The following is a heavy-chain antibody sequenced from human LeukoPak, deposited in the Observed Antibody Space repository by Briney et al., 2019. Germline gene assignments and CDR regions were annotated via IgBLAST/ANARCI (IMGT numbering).Heavy chain of an antibody. J-gene: IGHJ4*02. CDR3: ANNWGFDY. CDR2: ISSRGSTI. CDR1: GFTFSSYE. V-gene: IGHV3-48*03. Sequence: PGGSLRLSCAASGFTFSSYEMNWVREAPGKGLEWVSYISSRGSTIYNADSVKGRFTISRDNAKNSLYLQMNSLRAEDTAVYYCANNWGFDYWGQGTLVTVSS. D-gene: IGHD7-27*01.